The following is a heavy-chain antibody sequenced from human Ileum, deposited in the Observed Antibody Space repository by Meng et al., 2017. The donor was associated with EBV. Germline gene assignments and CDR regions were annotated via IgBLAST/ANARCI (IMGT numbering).Heavy chain of an antibody. CDR3: ASRPGIAVAGFDY. CDR2: INTGNGET. V-gene: IGHV1-3*04. D-gene: IGHD6-19*01. CDR1: GYTFTSYA. J-gene: IGHJ4*02. Sequence: QDQLVQSGAEMKKPGAPGEVSCKSAGYTFTSYAMNWVRQAPGQRLEWMGWINTGNGETKYSQKFQGRVTLTRDTSASTAYMELSSLRSEDTAVYYCASRPGIAVAGFDYWGQGTLVTVSS.